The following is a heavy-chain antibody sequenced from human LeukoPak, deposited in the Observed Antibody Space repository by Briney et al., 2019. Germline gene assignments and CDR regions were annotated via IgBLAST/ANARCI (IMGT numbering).Heavy chain of an antibody. D-gene: IGHD6-6*01. J-gene: IGHJ4*02. CDR1: GGSISSSSYY. Sequence: SETLSLTCTVSGGSISSSSYYWGWIRQPPGKGLEWIGSIYYSGSTYYNPSLKSRVTISVDTSKIQFSLKLSSVTAADTAVYYCASTDSSSSISLFDYWGQGTLVTVSS. CDR3: ASTDSSSSISLFDY. CDR2: IYYSGST. V-gene: IGHV4-39*01.